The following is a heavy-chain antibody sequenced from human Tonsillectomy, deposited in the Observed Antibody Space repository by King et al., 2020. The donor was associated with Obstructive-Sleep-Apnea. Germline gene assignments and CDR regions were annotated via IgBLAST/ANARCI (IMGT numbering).Heavy chain of an antibody. CDR1: GFTFSNYN. D-gene: IGHD1-20*01. CDR3: VRGITSPDY. V-gene: IGHV3-64D*06. Sequence: VQLVESGGDLVQPGGSLRLSCSASGFTFSNYNLQWVRQPPGKGLEYVPAITSSGTTFYAVSMKGRFTISRDNSGSTLFLQMSSLRPEDTAVYYCVRGITSPDYWGQGTLVIVSS. CDR2: ITSSGTT. J-gene: IGHJ4*02.